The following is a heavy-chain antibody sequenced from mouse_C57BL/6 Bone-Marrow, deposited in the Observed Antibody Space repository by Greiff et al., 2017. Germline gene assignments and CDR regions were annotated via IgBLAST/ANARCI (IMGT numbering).Heavy chain of an antibody. V-gene: IGHV1-69*01. J-gene: IGHJ3*01. CDR3: ARQFAY. CDR2: IDPSDSYT. Sequence: VQLQQPGAELVMPGASVKLSCKASGYTFTSYWMHWVKQRPGQGLEWIGEIDPSDSYTNYNQKFKGKSTLTVDKSSSTAYMQLSSLTSEDYAVYYCARQFAYWGQGTLVTVSA. CDR1: GYTFTSYW.